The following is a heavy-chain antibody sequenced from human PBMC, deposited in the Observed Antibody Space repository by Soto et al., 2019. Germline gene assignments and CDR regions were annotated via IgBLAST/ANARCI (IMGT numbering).Heavy chain of an antibody. J-gene: IGHJ4*02. V-gene: IGHV1-18*04. CDR2: ISAYNGNT. Sequence: ASVKVSCKASGYTFTSYGISWVRQAPGQGLEWMGWISAYNGNTNYAQKLQGRVTMTTDTSTSTAYMELRSLRSDDTAVYYCARVPPEGYCSSTSCYNPLDYFDYWGQGTLVTVSS. D-gene: IGHD2-2*02. CDR3: ARVPPEGYCSSTSCYNPLDYFDY. CDR1: GYTFTSYG.